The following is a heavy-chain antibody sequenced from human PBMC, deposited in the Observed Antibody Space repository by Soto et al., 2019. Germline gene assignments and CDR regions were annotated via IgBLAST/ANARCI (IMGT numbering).Heavy chain of an antibody. J-gene: IGHJ4*02. D-gene: IGHD2-21*02. Sequence: ASVKVSCKASGYSFTNYAMHWVRQAPRQGLEWMGWINAGNGNTKYSQKFQGRVTITRDTSASTAYMELSSLRSEDTAVYYCARSIVVVTALDYWGQGTLVTVSS. V-gene: IGHV1-3*01. CDR3: ARSIVVVTALDY. CDR1: GYSFTNYA. CDR2: INAGNGNT.